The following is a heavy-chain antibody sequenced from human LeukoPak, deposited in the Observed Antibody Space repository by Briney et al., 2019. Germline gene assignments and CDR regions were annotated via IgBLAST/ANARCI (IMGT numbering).Heavy chain of an antibody. CDR1: RFTFGNYA. CDR3: ARGGYQFEH. Sequence: GRCLRLSCTAARFTFGNYAMSWFRQAPRKGLEWIGSIRSTGDGGTTEYAASVKGRFVISREDSKSIAYLQMDSLESEDTAVYYCARGGYQFEHWGQGTLVTVSS. J-gene: IGHJ1*01. D-gene: IGHD3-16*02. CDR2: IRSTGDGGTT. V-gene: IGHV3-49*03.